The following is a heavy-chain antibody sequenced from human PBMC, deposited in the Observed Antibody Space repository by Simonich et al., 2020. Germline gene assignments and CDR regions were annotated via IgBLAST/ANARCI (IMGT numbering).Heavy chain of an antibody. CDR1: GYSFTSYW. Sequence: EVQLVQSGAEVKKPGESLKISCKGSGYSFTSYWIGWVGRMPGKGLEGKGIIDPVDSDTRYSPSLQGQVTISADKSISTAYLQWSSLKASDPAMYYCVRPDSGYDYFDYWGQGTLVTVSS. CDR3: VRPDSGYDYFDY. CDR2: IDPVDSDT. D-gene: IGHD5-12*01. J-gene: IGHJ4*02. V-gene: IGHV5-51*03.